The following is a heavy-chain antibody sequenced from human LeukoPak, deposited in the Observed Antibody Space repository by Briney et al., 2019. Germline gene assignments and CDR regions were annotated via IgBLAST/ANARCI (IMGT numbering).Heavy chain of an antibody. CDR3: ARVRDGYNDAYDI. D-gene: IGHD5-24*01. Sequence: GASVKVSCKASGFTFTNYNMHWVRQAPGQGLEWMGIINPSGGSTNYAQNFQARVTMTRDTSTSTVYMELSSLRSEDTAAYYCARVRDGYNDAYDIWGQGTMVTVSS. CDR2: INPSGGST. CDR1: GFTFTNYN. V-gene: IGHV1-46*01. J-gene: IGHJ3*02.